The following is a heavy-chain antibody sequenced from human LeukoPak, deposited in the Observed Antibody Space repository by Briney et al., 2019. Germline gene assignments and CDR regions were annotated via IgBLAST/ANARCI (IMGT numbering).Heavy chain of an antibody. Sequence: SETLSLTCTVSGGSISSGSYYWSWIRQPPGKGLEWIGYIYYSGSTNYNPSLKSRVTISVDTSKNQFSLKLSSVTAADTAVYYCARGRPERTELLWFGELSSRWYYYYYMDVWSKGTTVTISS. D-gene: IGHD3-10*01. CDR2: IYYSGST. V-gene: IGHV4-61*01. J-gene: IGHJ6*03. CDR1: GGSISSGSYY. CDR3: ARGRPERTELLWFGELSSRWYYYYYMDV.